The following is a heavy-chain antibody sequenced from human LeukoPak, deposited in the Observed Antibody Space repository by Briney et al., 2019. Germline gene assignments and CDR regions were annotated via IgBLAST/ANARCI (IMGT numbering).Heavy chain of an antibody. D-gene: IGHD3-10*01. CDR1: GFTFSPVW. CDR2: IINDGSYT. V-gene: IGHV3-74*01. Sequence: GGSLRLSCAASGFTFSPVWMHWVRQAPGKGLMWVSHIINDGSYTTYADSVKGRFTISRDNAKNTVYLQMNSLRAEDTAVYYCAKDHRLVRGVTCFDFWGQGTLVTVSS. J-gene: IGHJ4*02. CDR3: AKDHRLVRGVTCFDF.